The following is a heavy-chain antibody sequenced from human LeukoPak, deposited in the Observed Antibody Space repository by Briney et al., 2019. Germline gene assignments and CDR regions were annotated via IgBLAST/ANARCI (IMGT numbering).Heavy chain of an antibody. CDR2: INPDSGGT. Sequence: ASVKVSCKASGYTFTGYYMHWVRQAPGQGLEWMRWINPDSGGTNYAQKFQGRVTMTRDTSISTAYMELSRLKSDDTAVYYCARSSSWYRDWFDPWGQGTLVTVSS. J-gene: IGHJ5*02. CDR1: GYTFTGYY. V-gene: IGHV1-2*02. CDR3: ARSSSWYRDWFDP. D-gene: IGHD6-13*01.